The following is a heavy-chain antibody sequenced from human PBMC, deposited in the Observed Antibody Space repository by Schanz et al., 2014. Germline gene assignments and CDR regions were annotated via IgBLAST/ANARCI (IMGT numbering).Heavy chain of an antibody. V-gene: IGHV3-11*05. Sequence: QVQLVESGGGLVKPGGSLRLSCAASGLTFSDYYMSWIRQAPGKGLEWVSYISSSSSYTNYADSVKGRFTISRDNAKNSLYLQMNSLRAEDTAVYYCARPSDSSWYMDVWGKGTTVNVSS. CDR1: GLTFSDYY. D-gene: IGHD2-21*02. CDR3: ARPSDSSWYMDV. J-gene: IGHJ6*03. CDR2: ISSSSSYT.